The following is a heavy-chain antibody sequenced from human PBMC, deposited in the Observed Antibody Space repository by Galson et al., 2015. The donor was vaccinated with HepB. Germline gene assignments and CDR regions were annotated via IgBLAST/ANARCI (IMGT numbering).Heavy chain of an antibody. Sequence: SLRLSCAASGFSFSSYAMSWVRQAPGKGLEWVSSISGSGGSAYYADSVRGRFTISRDNSKSTLYLQMNSLRAEDTAVYYCAKEPDYGDYFDNWGQGTLVTVSS. J-gene: IGHJ4*02. CDR3: AKEPDYGDYFDN. CDR2: ISGSGGSA. CDR1: GFSFSSYA. V-gene: IGHV3-23*01. D-gene: IGHD4-17*01.